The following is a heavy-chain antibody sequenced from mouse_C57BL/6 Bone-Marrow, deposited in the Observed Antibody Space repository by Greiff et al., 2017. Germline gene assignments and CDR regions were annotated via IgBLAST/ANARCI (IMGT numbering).Heavy chain of an antibody. Sequence: QVQLQQPGAELVKPGASVKMSCKASGYTFTSYWITWVKQRPGQGLEWIGDIYPGSGSTNYNEKFKSKATLTVDTSSSTAYMQLSSLTSEDSAVYYGARDSYCGNYGTLNDVWGTGTTVTVSS. J-gene: IGHJ1*03. CDR3: ARDSYCGNYGTLNDV. CDR1: GYTFTSYW. CDR2: IYPGSGST. D-gene: IGHD2-10*01. V-gene: IGHV1-55*01.